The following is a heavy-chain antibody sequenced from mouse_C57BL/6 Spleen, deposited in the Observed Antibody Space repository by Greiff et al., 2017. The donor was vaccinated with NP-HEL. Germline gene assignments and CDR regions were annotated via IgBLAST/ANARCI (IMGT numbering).Heavy chain of an antibody. CDR3: AREGIYDGYYLDY. Sequence: EVKVVESEGGLVQPGSSMKLSCTASGFTFSDYYMAWVRQVPEKGLEWVANINYDGSSTYYLDSLKSRFIISRDNAKNILYLQMSSLKSEDTATYYCAREGIYDGYYLDYWGQGTTLTVSS. CDR2: INYDGSST. J-gene: IGHJ2*01. CDR1: GFTFSDYY. V-gene: IGHV5-16*01. D-gene: IGHD2-3*01.